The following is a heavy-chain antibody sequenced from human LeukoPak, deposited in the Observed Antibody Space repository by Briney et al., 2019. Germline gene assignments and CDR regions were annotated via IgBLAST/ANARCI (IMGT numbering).Heavy chain of an antibody. V-gene: IGHV3-11*04. J-gene: IGHJ4*02. CDR2: ISSSGSTI. CDR1: GFTFSDYY. Sequence: GGSLRLSCAASGFTFSDYYMSWIRQAPGKGLEWVSYISSSGSTIYYADSVKGRFTISRDNSRNTLYLQMDSLRSEDTAVYYCARDFFPIVDSTWYEIGYWGQGTLVTVSS. CDR3: ARDFFPIVDSTWYEIGY. D-gene: IGHD2-21*01.